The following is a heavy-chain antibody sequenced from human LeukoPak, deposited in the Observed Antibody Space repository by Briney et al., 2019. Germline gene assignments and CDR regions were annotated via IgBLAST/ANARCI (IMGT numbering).Heavy chain of an antibody. CDR2: INPHSGDT. CDR1: AYTFSAFY. D-gene: IGHD1-1*01. J-gene: IGHJ4*02. CDR3: AVGNEHAYGLGPMTH. Sequence: ATVKVSCKASAYTFSAFYLQWVRQAPGQGLEWMGWINPHSGDTKFAQTFQGRVTLTTDTPMSIGYMEMSGLKSDDTAVYYCAVGNEHAYGLGPMTHWGQGTLVTVSS. V-gene: IGHV1-2*02.